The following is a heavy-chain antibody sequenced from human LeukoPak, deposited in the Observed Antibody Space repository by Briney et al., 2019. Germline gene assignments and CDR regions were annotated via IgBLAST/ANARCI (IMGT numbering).Heavy chain of an antibody. CDR3: AELGITMIGGV. D-gene: IGHD3-10*02. Sequence: GGSLRLSCAASGFTFSTYNMNWVRRTPGKGLEWVSSITSSSTYMFYADSVRGRFTISRDNAENSLFLQMNSLRDEDTAVYYCAELGITMIGGVWGKGTTVTISS. CDR2: ITSSSTYM. J-gene: IGHJ6*04. V-gene: IGHV3-21*01. CDR1: GFTFSTYN.